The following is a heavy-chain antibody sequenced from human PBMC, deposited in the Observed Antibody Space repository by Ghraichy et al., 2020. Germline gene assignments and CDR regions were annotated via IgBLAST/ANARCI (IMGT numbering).Heavy chain of an antibody. V-gene: IGHV3-48*02. Sequence: GGSLRLSCAVSGFDFSTYSMNWVRQAPGKGLEWFSYISSRSNTVYYADSVKGRFTISRDNAKKSLFLQMNSLRDEDTAVYYCARDRDDNWGTYRYTCNNWGQGTLVTVSS. CDR2: ISSRSNTV. CDR3: ARDRDDNWGTYRYTCNN. D-gene: IGHD3-16*02. J-gene: IGHJ4*02. CDR1: GFDFSTYS.